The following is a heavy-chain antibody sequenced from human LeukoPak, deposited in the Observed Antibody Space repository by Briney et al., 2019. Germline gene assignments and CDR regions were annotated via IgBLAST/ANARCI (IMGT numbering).Heavy chain of an antibody. V-gene: IGHV1-18*01. J-gene: IGHJ3*02. CDR3: ASTANYDSSGYYYVPHAFDI. CDR2: ISAYNGNT. Sequence: ASVKVSCKASGYTSTSYGISWVRQAPAQGLEWMGWISAYNGNTNDAQKLQGRVTMTTDTSTSTAYMELRSLRSDDTAVYYCASTANYDSSGYYYVPHAFDIWGQGTMVTVSS. D-gene: IGHD3-22*01. CDR1: GYTSTSYG.